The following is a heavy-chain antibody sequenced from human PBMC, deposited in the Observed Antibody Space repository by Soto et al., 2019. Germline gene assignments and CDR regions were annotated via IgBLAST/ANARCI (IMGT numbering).Heavy chain of an antibody. CDR2: ISDDSSYI. CDR1: GFMFSAYT. Sequence: GGSLRLSCAASGFMFSAYTMNWVRQAPGKGLEWLSSISDDSSYIDYADSLRGRFTVSRDNARNSLYLQIDSLGVEDTAVYYCATPYNFNHWGPGTPVTVSS. D-gene: IGHD3-10*01. J-gene: IGHJ5*02. CDR3: ATPYNFNH. V-gene: IGHV3-21*06.